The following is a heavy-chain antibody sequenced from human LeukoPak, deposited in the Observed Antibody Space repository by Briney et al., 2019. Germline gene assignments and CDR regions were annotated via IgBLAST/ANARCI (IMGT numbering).Heavy chain of an antibody. CDR3: AREALDSSGYPPPFDY. D-gene: IGHD3-22*01. V-gene: IGHV3-7*03. Sequence: GGSLRLSCAASGFTFSSYWMSWVRQAPGKGLEWVANIKQDGSEKYYVDSVKGRFTISRDNAKNSLYLQMNSLRAEDTAVYYCAREALDSSGYPPPFDYWGQGTLVTVSS. CDR1: GFTFSSYW. CDR2: IKQDGSEK. J-gene: IGHJ4*02.